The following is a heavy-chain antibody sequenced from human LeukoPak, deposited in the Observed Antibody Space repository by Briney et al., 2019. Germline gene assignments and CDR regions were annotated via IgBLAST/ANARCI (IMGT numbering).Heavy chain of an antibody. V-gene: IGHV5-51*01. CDR1: GYSFSTYW. CDR3: AGRISSWYFDY. CDR2: IYPGDSDT. J-gene: IGHJ4*02. Sequence: GESLKISCKGSGYSFSTYWIGWVRQMPGKGLEWMGIIYPGDSDTRYSPSFRGQVTISVDKSISTAYLQWSSLEASDTAMYYCAGRISSWYFDYWGQGTLVTVSS. D-gene: IGHD6-13*01.